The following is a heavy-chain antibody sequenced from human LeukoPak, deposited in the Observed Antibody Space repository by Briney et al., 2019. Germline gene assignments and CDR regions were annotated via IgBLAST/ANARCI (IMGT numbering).Heavy chain of an antibody. J-gene: IGHJ3*02. D-gene: IGHD3-16*01. CDR3: ARGPRAALVGVVKGAFDI. CDR2: IRYDGSNK. Sequence: QPGGSLRLSCAASGFTFSSSGMHWVRQAPGKGLEWVAFIRYDGSNKYYADSVKGRFTISRDNAKNSLYLQINSLRAEDTAVYYCARGPRAALVGVVKGAFDIWGQGTVVTVSS. CDR1: GFTFSSSG. V-gene: IGHV3-30*02.